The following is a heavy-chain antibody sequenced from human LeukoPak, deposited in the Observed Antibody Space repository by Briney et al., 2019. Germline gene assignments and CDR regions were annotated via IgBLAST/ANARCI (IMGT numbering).Heavy chain of an antibody. D-gene: IGHD4-17*01. CDR2: INHSGYT. J-gene: IGHJ4*02. Sequence: PSETLSLTCAVSGVSFNDYYWSWVRQTPGKGLEWIGEINHSGYTNDSPSLKSRVTLSIDTSRKQFSLNLRSVTVADSGIYYCARMTTGHDYWGQGTLVTVSS. CDR3: ARMTTGHDY. V-gene: IGHV4-34*01. CDR1: GVSFNDYY.